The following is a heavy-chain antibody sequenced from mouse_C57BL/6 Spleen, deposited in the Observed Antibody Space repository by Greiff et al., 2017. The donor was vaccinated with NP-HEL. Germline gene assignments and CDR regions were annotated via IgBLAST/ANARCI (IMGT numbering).Heavy chain of an antibody. J-gene: IGHJ4*01. CDR3: ARRGNYGSSLGAMDY. D-gene: IGHD1-1*01. CDR2: IHPNSGST. Sequence: VQLQQPGAELVKPGASVKLSCKASGYTFTSYWMHWVKQRPGQGLEWIGMIHPNSGSTNYNEKFKSKATLTVDKSSSTAYMQLSSLTSEDSAVYYCARRGNYGSSLGAMDYWGQGTSVTVSS. V-gene: IGHV1-64*01. CDR1: GYTFTSYW.